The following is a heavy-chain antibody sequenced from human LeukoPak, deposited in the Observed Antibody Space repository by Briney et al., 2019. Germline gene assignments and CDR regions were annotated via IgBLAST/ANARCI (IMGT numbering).Heavy chain of an antibody. D-gene: IGHD2-21*02. Sequence: ASVKVSCKASGYTFTAYYLHWVRHAPGQGLEWMGWINPDSGGTNYVQKFQGRVTMTRDTSNSTAYMELSGLSSDDTAVYYCARVTDETGQWGQGTLVTVSS. CDR3: ARVTDETGQ. CDR2: INPDSGGT. CDR1: GYTFTAYY. V-gene: IGHV1-2*02. J-gene: IGHJ4*02.